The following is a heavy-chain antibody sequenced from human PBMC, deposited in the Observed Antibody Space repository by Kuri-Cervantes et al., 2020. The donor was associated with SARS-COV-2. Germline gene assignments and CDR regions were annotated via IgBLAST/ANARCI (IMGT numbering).Heavy chain of an antibody. V-gene: IGHV1-69*06. D-gene: IGHD3-3*01. Sequence: SVKVSCKASGGTFSSYAISWVRQAPGQGLEWMGGIIPIFGTANYAQKFQGRVTITADKSTSTAYMELSSLRAEDTAVYYCAKEGYDFWSGGKRAPLDYWGQGTLVTVSS. CDR2: IIPIFGTA. J-gene: IGHJ4*02. CDR3: AKEGYDFWSGGKRAPLDY. CDR1: GGTFSSYA.